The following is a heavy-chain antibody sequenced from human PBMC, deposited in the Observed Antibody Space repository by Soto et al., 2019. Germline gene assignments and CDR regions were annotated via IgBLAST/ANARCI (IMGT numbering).Heavy chain of an antibody. CDR3: ARATEWNALDI. Sequence: DVQLVETGGGLIQPGGSLRLSCAASGFSVSGDYMNWVRQGPGKGLEWVSVIYSGGTTYYADSVRGRFTMSRDNSENTLFLQMNSLRAEDTAVYYCARATEWNALDIWGQGTMVTVSS. CDR2: IYSGGTT. J-gene: IGHJ3*02. V-gene: IGHV3-53*02. D-gene: IGHD3-3*01. CDR1: GFSVSGDY.